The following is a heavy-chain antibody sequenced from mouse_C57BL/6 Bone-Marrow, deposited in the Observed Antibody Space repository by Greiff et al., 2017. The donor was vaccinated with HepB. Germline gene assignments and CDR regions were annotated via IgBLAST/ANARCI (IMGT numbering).Heavy chain of an antibody. Sequence: QVQLQQPGAELVKPGASVKLSCKASGYTFTSYWMHWVKQRPGRGLEWIGRIEPNSGGTKYNEKFKSKATLTVDKPSSTAYMQLSSLTSEDSAVYYCARWGTTEPFAYWGQGTLVTVSA. CDR1: GYTFTSYW. CDR2: IEPNSGGT. V-gene: IGHV1-72*01. J-gene: IGHJ3*01. D-gene: IGHD1-1*01. CDR3: ARWGTTEPFAY.